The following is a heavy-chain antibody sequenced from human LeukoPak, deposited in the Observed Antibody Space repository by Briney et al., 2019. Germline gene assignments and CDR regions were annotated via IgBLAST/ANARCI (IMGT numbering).Heavy chain of an antibody. CDR1: GGSISGTTYC. J-gene: IGHJ4*02. CDR2: IYYSGST. CDR3: ARLDSSGYYRDY. Sequence: SETLSLTCTVSGGSISGTTYCWGWIRQPPGTGLEWIDNIYYSGSTYYNPSLKSRVTISVDTSKNQFSLNLTSVTAADTAIYYCARLDSSGYYRDYWGQGTLVTVSS. D-gene: IGHD3-22*01. V-gene: IGHV4-39*07.